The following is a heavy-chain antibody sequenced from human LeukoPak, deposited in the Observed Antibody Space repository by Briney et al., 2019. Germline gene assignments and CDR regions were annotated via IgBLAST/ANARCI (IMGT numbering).Heavy chain of an antibody. V-gene: IGHV3-7*01. CDR2: IKQDGSEK. D-gene: IGHD3-16*02. CDR1: GFTFSSYW. Sequence: PGGSLRLSCAASGFTFSSYWMSWVRQAPGKGLEWVANIKQDGSEKYYVDSVKGRFTISRDNAKNSLYLRMNSLRAEDTAVYYCARDRWAMWGELSTIFDYWGQGTLVTVSS. CDR3: ARDRWAMWGELSTIFDY. J-gene: IGHJ4*02.